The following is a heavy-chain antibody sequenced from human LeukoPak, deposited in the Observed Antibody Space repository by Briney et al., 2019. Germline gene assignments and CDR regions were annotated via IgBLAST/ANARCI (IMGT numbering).Heavy chain of an antibody. J-gene: IGHJ4*02. Sequence: SETLSLTCTVSGGSISSGDYYWSWIRQPPGKGLEWIGYIYYSGSTYYNPSLKSRVTISVDTSKNQFSLKLSSVTAADTAVYYCARALDEFGSSDYWGQGTLVTVSS. D-gene: IGHD3-10*01. CDR2: IYYSGST. CDR3: ARALDEFGSSDY. CDR1: GGSISSGDYY. V-gene: IGHV4-30-4*01.